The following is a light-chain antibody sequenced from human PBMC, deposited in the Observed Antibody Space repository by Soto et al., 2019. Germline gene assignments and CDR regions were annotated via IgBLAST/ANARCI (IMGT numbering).Light chain of an antibody. Sequence: EIVLTQSPGTLSLSPGERSTLSCRAIQSVSSSYLAWYQQKPGQAPRLLIYGASTRATGIPARFSGSGSGTEFTLTISSPQSEDFAVYYCQQYNTLPPITFGQGTRLEI. CDR1: QSVSSSY. V-gene: IGKV3-15*01. CDR2: GAS. CDR3: QQYNTLPPIT. J-gene: IGKJ5*01.